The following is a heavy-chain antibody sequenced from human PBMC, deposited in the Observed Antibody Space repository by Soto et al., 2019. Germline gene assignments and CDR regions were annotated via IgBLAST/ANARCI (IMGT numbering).Heavy chain of an antibody. Sequence: SETLSLTCAVSGGSISSSNWWSWVRQPPGKGLEWIGEIYHSGSTNYNPSLKSRVTISVDKSKNQFSLKLSSVTAADTAVYYCARDHGLRVVGATSYFDYWGQGTLVTVSS. CDR3: ARDHGLRVVGATSYFDY. J-gene: IGHJ4*02. D-gene: IGHD1-26*01. CDR2: IYHSGST. CDR1: GGSISSSNW. V-gene: IGHV4-4*02.